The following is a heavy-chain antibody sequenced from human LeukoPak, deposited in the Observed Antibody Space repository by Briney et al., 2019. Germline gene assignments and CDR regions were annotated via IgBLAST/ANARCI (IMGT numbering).Heavy chain of an antibody. V-gene: IGHV4-31*03. CDR2: IRYSGST. D-gene: IGHD3-22*01. Sequence: SQTLSLTCTVSGGSISSGTFYWSWVRQHPGKGLEWIGYVHYSGSTHYIRYSGSTYYNPSLKSRTSISVDTSNNLFSLTLSSVTAADTAVYYCARDSHISSGLVYFQHWGQGTLVTVSS. J-gene: IGHJ1*01. CDR3: ARDSHISSGLVYFQH. CDR1: GGSISSGTFY.